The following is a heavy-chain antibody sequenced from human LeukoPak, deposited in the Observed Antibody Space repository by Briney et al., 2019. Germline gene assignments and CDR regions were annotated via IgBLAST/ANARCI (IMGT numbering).Heavy chain of an antibody. CDR1: GYSISSGYY. V-gene: IGHV4-38-2*01. Sequence: SETLSLTCAVSGYSISSGYYRGWIRQPPGKGLEWIGTIHHSGSTYYIPSLKSRVTISVDTSKNHFSLKLSSVTAADTAVYYCARLTEYYCDSSGYYRYYFDYWGQGTLVTVSS. J-gene: IGHJ4*02. D-gene: IGHD3-22*01. CDR3: ARLTEYYCDSSGYYRYYFDY. CDR2: IHHSGST.